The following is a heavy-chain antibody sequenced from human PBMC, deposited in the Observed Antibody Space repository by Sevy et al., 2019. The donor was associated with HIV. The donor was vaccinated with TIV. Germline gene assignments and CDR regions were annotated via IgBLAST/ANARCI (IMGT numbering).Heavy chain of an antibody. CDR1: GDTLIKLS. J-gene: IGHJ4*02. CDR2: FDPEDDKR. Sequence: ASVKVSCKVSGDTLIKLSMHWVRQAHGKGLEWMGSFDPEDDKRLYGQKFQGRVTMTEDTSTDTAYMELSSLRSEDTAVYYCATTKDYYESSGSPFDDWGQGTLVTVSS. D-gene: IGHD3-22*01. CDR3: ATTKDYYESSGSPFDD. V-gene: IGHV1-24*01.